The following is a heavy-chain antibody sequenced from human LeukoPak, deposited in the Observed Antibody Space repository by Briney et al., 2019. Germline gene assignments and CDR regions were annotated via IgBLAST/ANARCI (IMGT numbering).Heavy chain of an antibody. D-gene: IGHD5-12*01. CDR2: ITSSSTTI. J-gene: IGHJ4*02. CDR3: ARDPSGYDWGGDY. CDR1: GFTFSTYS. V-gene: IGHV3-48*02. Sequence: PGGSLRLSCAASGFTFSTYSMNWVRQAPGKGLEWISYITSSSTTIYYADSVRGRFTISRDNANNSLYLQMNSLRDEDTAVYYCARDPSGYDWGGDYWGQGTLVTVSS.